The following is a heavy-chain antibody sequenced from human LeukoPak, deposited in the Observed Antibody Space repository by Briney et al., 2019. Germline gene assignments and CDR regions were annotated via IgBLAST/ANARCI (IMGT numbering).Heavy chain of an antibody. Sequence: GESLKISCKASGYTFTSYWIAWVRQMPGKGLEWMGIIYPGDSDTRYTPSFQGQVTISADTSISTAYLQWNSLEASDTAMYYCARQAYFWSVSDYYYYMDVWGKGTTVTVSS. CDR1: GYTFTSYW. D-gene: IGHD3-3*01. J-gene: IGHJ6*03. V-gene: IGHV5-51*01. CDR2: IYPGDSDT. CDR3: ARQAYFWSVSDYYYYMDV.